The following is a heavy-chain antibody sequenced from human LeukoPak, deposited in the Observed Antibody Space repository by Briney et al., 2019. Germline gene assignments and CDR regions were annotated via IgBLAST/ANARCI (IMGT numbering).Heavy chain of an antibody. V-gene: IGHV4-59*08. CDR1: GGSISSYY. Sequence: SETLSLTCTVSGGSISSYYWSWIRQPPGKGLEWIGYIYYSGSTNYNPSLKSRVTISVDTSKNQFSLKLSSVTAADTAVYYCARFTSGSYDYWGQGTLVTVSS. CDR2: IYYSGST. J-gene: IGHJ4*02. D-gene: IGHD1-26*01. CDR3: ARFTSGSYDY.